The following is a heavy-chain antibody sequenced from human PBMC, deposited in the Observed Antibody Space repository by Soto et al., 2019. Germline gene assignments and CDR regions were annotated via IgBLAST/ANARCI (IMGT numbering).Heavy chain of an antibody. V-gene: IGHV1-2*04. D-gene: IGHD3-22*01. CDR3: ARSYYYDSSGYHYYYYGMDV. CDR1: GYTFTGYY. CDR2: INPNSGGT. J-gene: IGHJ6*02. Sequence: ASVKVSCKASGYTFTGYYMHWVRQAPGQGLEWMGWINPNSGGTNYAQKFQGWVTMTRDTSISTAYMELSRLRSDDTAVYYCARSYYYDSSGYHYYYYGMDVWG.